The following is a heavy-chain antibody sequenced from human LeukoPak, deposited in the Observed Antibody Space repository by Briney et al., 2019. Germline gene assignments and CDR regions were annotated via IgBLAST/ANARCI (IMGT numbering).Heavy chain of an antibody. CDR3: ARVKGWHLYYGMDV. D-gene: IGHD2-15*01. CDR2: INHSGST. V-gene: IGHV4-34*01. J-gene: IGHJ6*02. CDR1: GGSFSGYY. Sequence: PSETLSLTWAVYGGSFSGYYWSWIRQPPGKGLEWIGEINHSGSTNYNPSLKSRVTISVDTSKNQFSLKLSSVTAADTAVYYCARVKGWHLYYGMDVWGQGTTVTVSS.